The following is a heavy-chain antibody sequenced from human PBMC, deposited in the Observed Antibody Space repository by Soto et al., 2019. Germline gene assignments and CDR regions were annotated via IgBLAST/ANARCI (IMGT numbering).Heavy chain of an antibody. CDR3: AREGRGYCSSTSCPGI. CDR2: IKGDGSEK. J-gene: IGHJ4*02. CDR1: GFTFSTYW. Sequence: EVQLVESGGGLVQPGGSLRLSCAASGFTFSTYWMSWVRQAPGEGLQWVANIKGDGSEKYYVDSVKGRFTISTDNAKNSLYLQMNSLRVEDTAVYYWAREGRGYCSSTSCPGIWGQGTLVTVSS. D-gene: IGHD2-2*01. V-gene: IGHV3-7*01.